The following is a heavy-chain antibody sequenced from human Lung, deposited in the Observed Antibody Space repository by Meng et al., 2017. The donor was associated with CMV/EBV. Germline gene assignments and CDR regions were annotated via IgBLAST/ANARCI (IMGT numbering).Heavy chain of an antibody. J-gene: IGHJ6*02. CDR3: AKDAGVRPGVPGWDGMDV. D-gene: IGHD3-10*01. CDR1: GFTFSSYG. CDR2: IRYDGSNK. Sequence: GESLKISCAASGFTFSSYGMHWVRQAPGKGLEWVAFIRYDGSNKYYADSVKGRFTISRDNSKNTLYLQMNSLRAEDTAVYYCAKDAGVRPGVPGWDGMDVWGQGTTVTAP. V-gene: IGHV3-30*02.